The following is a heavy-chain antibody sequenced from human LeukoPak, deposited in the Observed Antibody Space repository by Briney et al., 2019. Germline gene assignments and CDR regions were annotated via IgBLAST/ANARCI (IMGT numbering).Heavy chain of an antibody. CDR2: INNDGSST. CDR3: ARGNHHGMDV. J-gene: IGHJ6*02. Sequence: QPGGSLRLSCAASGFTFSGYWMHWVRQAPGKGLVWVSRINNDGSSTNNADSVKGRFTISRDNAKNTLYLQMNSLRAEDTAVYYCARGNHHGMDVWGQGTTVTVSS. CDR1: GFTFSGYW. V-gene: IGHV3-74*01. D-gene: IGHD1-14*01.